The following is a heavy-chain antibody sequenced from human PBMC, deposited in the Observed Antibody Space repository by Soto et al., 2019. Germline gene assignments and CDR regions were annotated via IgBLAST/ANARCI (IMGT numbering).Heavy chain of an antibody. Sequence: QVQLQQWGAGLLKPSETLSLTCAVYGGSFSGYYWSWIRQPPGKGLEWIGEINHSGSTNYNPSLKSRVTISVDTYKNQFSLKLSSVTAADTAVYYCARGGRAARPGGWFDPWGQGTLVTVSS. CDR3: ARGGRAARPGGWFDP. CDR1: GGSFSGYY. D-gene: IGHD6-6*01. J-gene: IGHJ5*02. V-gene: IGHV4-34*01. CDR2: INHSGST.